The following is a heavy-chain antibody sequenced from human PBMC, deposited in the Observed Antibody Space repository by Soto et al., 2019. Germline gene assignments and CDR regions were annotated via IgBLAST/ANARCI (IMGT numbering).Heavy chain of an antibody. J-gene: IGHJ4*02. Sequence: EVQLLEAGGGLGQPGGSLRLACAASGFFFSHYPMNWVRQAPGKGLEGVSAVGGNGLDTYYTDSVKGRFTISRDNSKNTLDLQMNSLRAEDTAVYYCAGRPGYPFDYWGQGTLVTVSS. CDR2: VGGNGLDT. CDR1: GFFFSHYP. V-gene: IGHV3-23*01. CDR3: AGRPGYPFDY. D-gene: IGHD3-9*01.